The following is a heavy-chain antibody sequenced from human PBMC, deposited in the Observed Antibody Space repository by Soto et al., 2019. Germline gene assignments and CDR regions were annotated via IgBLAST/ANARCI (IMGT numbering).Heavy chain of an antibody. Sequence: GGSLRLSCAASGFTFSSYGMHWVRQAPGKGLEWVAVISYDGSNKYYADSVKGRFTISRDNSKNTLYLQMNSLRAEDTAVYYCAKDLHSSGWADYWGQGALVTVSS. CDR1: GFTFSSYG. CDR2: ISYDGSNK. CDR3: AKDLHSSGWADY. J-gene: IGHJ4*02. D-gene: IGHD6-19*01. V-gene: IGHV3-30*18.